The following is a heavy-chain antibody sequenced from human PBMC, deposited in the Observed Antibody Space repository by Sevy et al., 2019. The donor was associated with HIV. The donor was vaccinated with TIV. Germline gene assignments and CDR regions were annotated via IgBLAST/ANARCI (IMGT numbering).Heavy chain of an antibody. CDR2: IKQDGSEK. D-gene: IGHD4-17*01. CDR3: ARDGVRWKHFDY. V-gene: IGHV3-7*03. Sequence: GGSLRLSCAASGFTFSSYSMSWVRQAPGKGLEWVANIKQDGSEKYYVDSVKGRFTISRDNAKNSLYLQMNSLRAEDTAVYYCARDGVRWKHFDYWGQGTLVTVSS. CDR1: GFTFSSYS. J-gene: IGHJ4*02.